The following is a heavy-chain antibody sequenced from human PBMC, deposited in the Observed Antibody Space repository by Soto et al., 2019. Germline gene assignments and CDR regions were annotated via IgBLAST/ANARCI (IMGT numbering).Heavy chain of an antibody. Sequence: ASVKVSCKASGYTFTSYAMHWLRQAPGQRLEWMGWINAGNGNTKYSQKFQGRVTITRDTSASTAYMELSSLRSEDTAVYYCAREGGSYSGFYGMDVWGQGTTVTVSS. CDR3: AREGGSYSGFYGMDV. CDR1: GYTFTSYA. CDR2: INAGNGNT. J-gene: IGHJ6*02. V-gene: IGHV1-3*01. D-gene: IGHD1-26*01.